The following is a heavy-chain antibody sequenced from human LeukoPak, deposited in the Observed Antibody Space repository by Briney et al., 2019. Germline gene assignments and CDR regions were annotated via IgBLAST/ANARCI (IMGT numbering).Heavy chain of an antibody. V-gene: IGHV3-23*01. CDR3: ARGSSGYSYILSY. CDR1: GFTFSSYA. Sequence: QPGGSLRLSCAASGFTFSSYAMSWVRQAPGKGLEWVSAISGSGGSTYYADSVKGRFTISRDNAKNSLYLQMSSLRAEDTAMYYCARGSSGYSYILSYWGQGALVTVSS. J-gene: IGHJ4*02. CDR2: ISGSGGST. D-gene: IGHD5-18*01.